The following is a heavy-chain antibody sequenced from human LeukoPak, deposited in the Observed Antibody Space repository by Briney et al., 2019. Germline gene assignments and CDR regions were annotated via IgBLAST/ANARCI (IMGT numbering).Heavy chain of an antibody. CDR1: GFTFSSYW. V-gene: IGHV3-7*01. D-gene: IGHD4-17*01. Sequence: PGGSLRLSCAASGFTFSSYWMSWVRQAPGKGLEWVASMKQDGSEKYYVDSVKGRFTISRDNAKNSLCLQMNSLRAEDTALYYCARAPGEGWFDPWGQGTLVTVSS. CDR3: ARAPGEGWFDP. CDR2: MKQDGSEK. J-gene: IGHJ5*02.